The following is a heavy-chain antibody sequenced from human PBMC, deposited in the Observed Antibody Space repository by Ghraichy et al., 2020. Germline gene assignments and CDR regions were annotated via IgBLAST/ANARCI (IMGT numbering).Heavy chain of an antibody. Sequence: GGSLRLSCAASGFSFRRYTIHWVRQAPGKGLEWVSFISTTSTGIFVYYADTVEGRIPISRDTAKNSVYMEMNSLRAEDTAVYYCARGESVDDHGDFPPGYWGQGTLVTVSS. V-gene: IGHV3-21*01. CDR3: ARGESVDDHGDFPPGY. CDR1: GFSFRRYT. CDR2: ISTTSTGIFV. D-gene: IGHD4-17*01. J-gene: IGHJ4*02.